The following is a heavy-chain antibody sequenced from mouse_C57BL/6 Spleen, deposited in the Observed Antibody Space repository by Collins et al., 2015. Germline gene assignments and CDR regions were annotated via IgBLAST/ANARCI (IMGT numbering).Heavy chain of an antibody. CDR2: IYPGNGDT. Sequence: QVQLQQSGAELVRPGASVKMSCKASGYTFTSYNMHWVKQTPRQGLEWIGAIYPGNGDTSYNQKFKGKATLTVDKSSSTAYMQLSSLTSEDSAVYFCARGGGYDYDGDYYAMDYWGQGTSVTVSS. CDR3: ARGGGYDYDGDYYAMDY. CDR1: GYTFTSYN. D-gene: IGHD2-4*01. V-gene: IGHV1-12*01. J-gene: IGHJ4*01.